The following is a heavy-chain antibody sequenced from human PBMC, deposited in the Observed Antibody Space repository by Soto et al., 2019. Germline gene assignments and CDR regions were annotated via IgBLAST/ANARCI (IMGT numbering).Heavy chain of an antibody. CDR3: LRDVTKTLLDWFDP. D-gene: IGHD2-8*02. CDR1: GASISGYY. CDR2: IYATGTT. Sequence: QVQLQESGPGLVKPSETLSLTCTISGASISGYYWSWIRKSAGKGLEWIGRIYATGTTDYNPSLKSRVMMSVDTSKKQFSLKLRSVTAADTAVYYCLRDVTKTLLDWFDPWGQGISVIVSS. J-gene: IGHJ5*02. V-gene: IGHV4-4*07.